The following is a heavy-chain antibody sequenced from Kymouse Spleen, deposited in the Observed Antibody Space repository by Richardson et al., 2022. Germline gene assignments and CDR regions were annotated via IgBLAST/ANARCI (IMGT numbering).Heavy chain of an antibody. V-gene: IGHV3-20*d01. J-gene: IGHJ6*02. CDR1: GFTFDDYG. Sequence: EVQLVESGGGVVRPGGSLRLSCAASGFTFDDYGMSWVRQAPGKGLEWVSGINWNGGSTGYADSVKGRFTISRDNAKNSLYLQMNSLRAEDTALYYCARDNWNYGTYYYYGMDVWGQGTTVTVSS. CDR2: INWNGGST. CDR3: ARDNWNYGTYYYYGMDV. D-gene: IGHD1-7*01.